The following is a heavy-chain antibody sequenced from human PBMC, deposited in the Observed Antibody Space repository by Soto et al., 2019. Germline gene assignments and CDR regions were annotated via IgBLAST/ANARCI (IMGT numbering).Heavy chain of an antibody. Sequence: ASVKVSCKTSGYTFSSYTIAWVRQAPGQGLEWLGWISPDDGNTEYEQKFQGRVTMTADTLTNNAYMELRSLKYDDTAVYYCARVEAPFGESMHWGQGTQVTSPQ. J-gene: IGHJ4*02. CDR3: ARVEAPFGESMH. CDR1: GYTFSSYT. D-gene: IGHD3-10*01. V-gene: IGHV1-18*01. CDR2: ISPDDGNT.